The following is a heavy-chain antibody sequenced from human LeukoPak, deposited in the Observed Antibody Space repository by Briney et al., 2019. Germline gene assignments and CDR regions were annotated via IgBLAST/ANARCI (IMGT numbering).Heavy chain of an antibody. CDR2: ISYDGSNK. D-gene: IGHD1-26*01. V-gene: IGHV3-30*03. Sequence: PGGSLRLSCAASGFTFSSYSMNWVRQAPGKGLEWVAVISYDGSNKYYADSVKGRFTISRDNSKNTLYLQMNSLRAEDTAVYYCARPSMAGIVKWELQLQAFDIWGQGTMVTVSS. CDR3: ARPSMAGIVKWELQLQAFDI. J-gene: IGHJ3*02. CDR1: GFTFSSYS.